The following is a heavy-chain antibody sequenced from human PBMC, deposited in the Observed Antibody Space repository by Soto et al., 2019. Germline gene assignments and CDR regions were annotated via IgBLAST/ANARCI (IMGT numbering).Heavy chain of an antibody. CDR1: GFSFSSAW. CDR3: ARDRAFRRVDY. Sequence: EVQLVESGGGLVQPGGSLRLSCAVSGFSFSSAWMTWIRQAPGKGLERVAIMNEDGSERYYVDSVKGRFTISRDNAKNALFLQMNSLRVEDTAVYFGARDRAFRRVDYWGQGSLVPVSS. V-gene: IGHV3-7*03. J-gene: IGHJ4*02. CDR2: MNEDGSER.